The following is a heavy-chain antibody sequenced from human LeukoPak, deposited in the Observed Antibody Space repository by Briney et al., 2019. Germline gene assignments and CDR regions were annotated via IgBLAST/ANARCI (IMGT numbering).Heavy chain of an antibody. CDR2: VEDAGSEK. J-gene: IGHJ3*02. Sequence: PGGSLRLSCAASGFTFSRYWMSWVRQPPGKGLEWVANVEDAGSEKYYVDSVKGRFTISRDNAKNSLYLQMNSLRAEDTAVYYCARGYYDSSGYYLDAFDIWGQGTMVTVSS. V-gene: IGHV3-7*02. CDR3: ARGYYDSSGYYLDAFDI. CDR1: GFTFSRYW. D-gene: IGHD3-22*01.